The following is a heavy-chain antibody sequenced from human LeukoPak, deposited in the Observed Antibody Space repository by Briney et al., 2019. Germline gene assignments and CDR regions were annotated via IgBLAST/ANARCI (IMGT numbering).Heavy chain of an antibody. CDR1: GFTFSSYG. CDR3: AKDYYGSGSYHDAFDI. Sequence: PGGSLRLSCAASGFTFSSYGMHWVRQAPGRGLGWVALIRYDGSNKYYADSVKGGFTISRDNSKNTLYLQMNSLRAEDTAVYYCAKDYYGSGSYHDAFDIWGQGTMVTVSS. CDR2: IRYDGSNK. V-gene: IGHV3-30*02. D-gene: IGHD3-10*01. J-gene: IGHJ3*02.